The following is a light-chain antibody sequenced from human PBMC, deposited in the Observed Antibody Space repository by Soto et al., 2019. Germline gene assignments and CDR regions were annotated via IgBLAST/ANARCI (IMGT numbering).Light chain of an antibody. J-gene: IGKJ1*01. CDR2: AAS. V-gene: IGKV1-5*01. Sequence: KCPTQMTESPAARVTITCRASKRISTCLAWYQQKPAKDPRLLIYAASSLESGVPSRFSGSGSGTEFTLTISSLQPDDFATYYCQHYNSYSEAFGQGTKVDIK. CDR1: KRISTC. CDR3: QHYNSYSEA.